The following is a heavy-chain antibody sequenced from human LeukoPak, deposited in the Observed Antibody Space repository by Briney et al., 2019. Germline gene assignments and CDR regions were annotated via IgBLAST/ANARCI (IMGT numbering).Heavy chain of an antibody. CDR1: GGTFSSDT. J-gene: IGHJ4*02. D-gene: IGHD6-13*01. V-gene: IGHV1-69*13. CDR2: FIPIFATT. CDR3: ARHQEAAAASGYFDY. Sequence: SVKVSCKASGGTFSSDTISWVRQAPGQSLEWMGGFIPIFATTHFARKFRDRVTFTADDSTGTAYMELSSLRSDDTAMYYCARHQEAAAASGYFDYWGQGTLVTVSS.